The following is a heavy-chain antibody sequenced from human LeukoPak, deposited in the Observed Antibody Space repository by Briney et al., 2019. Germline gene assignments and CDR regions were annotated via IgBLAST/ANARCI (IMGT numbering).Heavy chain of an antibody. Sequence: SETLSLTCTVSGGFISSSTYYWGWVRQPPGKGLEWIGSVSYSGTTYYNTSLRSRVTISIGTSRNQFSLKVTSVTAADTAVYYCARETPAVRNNCFDPWGQGTLVTVSS. J-gene: IGHJ5*02. V-gene: IGHV4-39*02. CDR1: GGFISSSTYY. CDR3: ARETPAVRNNCFDP. CDR2: VSYSGTT. D-gene: IGHD2-2*01.